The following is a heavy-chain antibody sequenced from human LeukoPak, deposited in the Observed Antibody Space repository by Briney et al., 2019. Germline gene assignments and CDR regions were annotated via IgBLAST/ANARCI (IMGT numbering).Heavy chain of an antibody. CDR2: INPSGGST. CDR1: GYTFTSYY. V-gene: IGHV1-46*01. J-gene: IGHJ5*02. CDR3: ARDRVVYYDSSGYYYGWFDP. Sequence: ASVKVSCKASGYTFTSYYMHWVRQAPGQGLEWMGIINPSGGSTSYAQKFQGRVTMTRDTSTSTVYVELSSLRSEDTAVYYCARDRVVYYDSSGYYYGWFDPWGQGTLVTVSS. D-gene: IGHD3-22*01.